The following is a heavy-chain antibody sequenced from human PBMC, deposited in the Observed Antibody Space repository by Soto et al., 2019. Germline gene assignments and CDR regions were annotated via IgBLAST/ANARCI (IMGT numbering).Heavy chain of an antibody. CDR3: AREDYAGASPRFDY. V-gene: IGHV3-21*04. Sequence: GGSLRLSCAASGFIFSSYTMAWVRQAPGKGLEWVSSISSSSSNIEYADSVKGRFSVSRDNANNSLFLQINSLRAEDTAIYYCAREDYAGASPRFDYWGLGALVTVSS. CDR2: ISSSSSNI. J-gene: IGHJ4*02. D-gene: IGHD4-17*01. CDR1: GFIFSSYT.